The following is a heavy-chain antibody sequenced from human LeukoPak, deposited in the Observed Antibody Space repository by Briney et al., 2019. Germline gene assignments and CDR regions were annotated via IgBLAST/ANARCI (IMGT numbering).Heavy chain of an antibody. J-gene: IGHJ4*02. V-gene: IGHV3-23*01. CDR3: AKLGGSYYRLFSFDD. CDR2: ISGSGGST. CDR1: GFTFSSYA. Sequence: GGSLRLSCAASGFTFSSYAMSWVRQAPGKGLEWVSAISGSGGSTYYADSVKGRFTISRDSSNNILSLQMNTLRAEDTALYYCAKLGGSYYRLFSFDDWGQGTLVTVSS. D-gene: IGHD1-26*01.